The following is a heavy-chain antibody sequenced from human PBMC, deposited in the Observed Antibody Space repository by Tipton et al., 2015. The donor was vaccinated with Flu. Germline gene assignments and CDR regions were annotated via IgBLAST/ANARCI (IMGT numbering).Heavy chain of an antibody. CDR1: GYDFTNYW. CDR2: IHPGDSST. CDR3: ARRPNSGYYYFDS. J-gene: IGHJ4*02. V-gene: IGHV5-51*01. D-gene: IGHD5-12*01. Sequence: QLVQSGAEVKKPGESLKISCKGFGYDFTNYWIGWVRQMPGKGLEWMGIIHPGDSSTRYSPSFQGQVSMSANKSIRTAYLQWHSLKTSDTAMYFCARRPNSGYYYFDSWGQGTLAPVSS.